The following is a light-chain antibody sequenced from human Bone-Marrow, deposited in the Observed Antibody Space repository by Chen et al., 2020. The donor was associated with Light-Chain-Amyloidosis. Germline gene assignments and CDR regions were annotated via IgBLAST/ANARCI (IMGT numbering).Light chain of an antibody. J-gene: IGLJ3*02. V-gene: IGLV3-21*02. CDR3: QVWDRSSDRPV. CDR1: NIGSTS. CDR2: DDS. Sequence: SYALTPPSSVSVAPGQPATISCGGNNIGSTSVHWYQQTPGQAPLLVVYDDSDRPSGIPERLSGSNSGNTATLTISRVEAGDEADYYCQVWDRSSDRPVFGGGTKLTVL.